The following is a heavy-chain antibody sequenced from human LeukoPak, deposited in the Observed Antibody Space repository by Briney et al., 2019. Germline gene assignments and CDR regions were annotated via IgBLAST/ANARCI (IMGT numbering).Heavy chain of an antibody. D-gene: IGHD1-26*01. CDR1: GFIFTTYW. CDR3: TRDLVGATSDF. V-gene: IGHV3-74*01. J-gene: IGHJ4*02. Sequence: PGGSLRLSCSASGFIFTTYWMRWVREAPGKGLVWVARINSDGSDTYYADSVKGRFTISRDNSKNTVYLQMNSLRAEDTAVYYCTRDLVGATSDFWGQGTLVTVSS. CDR2: INSDGSDT.